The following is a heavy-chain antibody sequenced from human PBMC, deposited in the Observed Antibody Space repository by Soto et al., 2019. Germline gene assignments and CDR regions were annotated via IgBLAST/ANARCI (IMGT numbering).Heavy chain of an antibody. CDR2: IDWDDDK. J-gene: IGHJ4*02. D-gene: IGHD4-17*01. CDR3: ARIFRKGYGDYSGFDY. V-gene: IGHV2-70*01. CDR1: GFSRIASEIG. Sequence: LKLVNPTQTLRMTGTFSGFSRIASEIGVRWIRQPPGKALEWLALIDWDDDKYYRTSLKTRLTISNDTSKNQVVLTMTNMDPVDTATYYCARIFRKGYGDYSGFDYWGQGTLVTVSS.